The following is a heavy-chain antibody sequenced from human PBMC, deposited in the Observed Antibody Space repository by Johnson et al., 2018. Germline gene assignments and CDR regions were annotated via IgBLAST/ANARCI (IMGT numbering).Heavy chain of an antibody. V-gene: IGHV4-30-4*01. J-gene: IGHJ3*02. CDR1: GGAIINGDYY. CDR3: VRTRGVLAFYM. Sequence: QVQLVQSGPGLVKPSQTXALTCTVSGGAIINGDYYWSWISQSPTKGLEWIGYIFYSGTTYYNPSFTSRISISLDKSKNQFPLRLNSLAVADTALYYCVRTRGVLAFYMWGRGARVTVSS. D-gene: IGHD3-3*01. CDR2: IFYSGTT.